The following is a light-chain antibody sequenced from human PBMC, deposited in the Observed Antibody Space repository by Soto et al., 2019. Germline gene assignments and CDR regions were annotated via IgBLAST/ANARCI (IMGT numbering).Light chain of an antibody. J-gene: IGKJ5*01. Sequence: DIQVTQSPSSLSASVVDRVSIICLTNQSISFWLNWYQQKPGKAPKLLIYAASSLQSGVPSRFSGSGSGTDFTLTISSLQPEDFATYYCQQSYSTPITFGQGTRLEIK. CDR3: QQSYSTPIT. CDR2: AAS. V-gene: IGKV1-39*01. CDR1: QSISFW.